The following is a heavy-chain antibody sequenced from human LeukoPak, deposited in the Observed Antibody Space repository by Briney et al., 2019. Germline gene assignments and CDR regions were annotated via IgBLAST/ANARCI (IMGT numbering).Heavy chain of an antibody. D-gene: IGHD6-13*01. J-gene: IGHJ3*02. CDR1: GFTFTSSA. CDR2: IVVGSGNT. Sequence: SVKVSCKASGFTFTSSAVQWVRQARGQRLEWIGWIVVGSGNTNYAQKFQERVTITRDMSTSTAYMELSSLRSEDTAVYYCAADGGAAAGSSWAFDIWGQGTMVTVSS. V-gene: IGHV1-58*01. CDR3: AADGGAAAGSSWAFDI.